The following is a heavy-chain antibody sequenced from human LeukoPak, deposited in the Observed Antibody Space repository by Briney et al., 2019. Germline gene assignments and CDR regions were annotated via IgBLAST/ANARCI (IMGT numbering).Heavy chain of an antibody. CDR3: ARLDRNYYYMDV. CDR1: GGSISSSIYY. J-gene: IGHJ6*03. V-gene: IGHV4-39*07. CDR2: IYYSGST. Sequence: PSETLSLTCTVSGGSISSSIYYWGWIRQPPGKGLEWIGSIYYSGSTYYNPSLKSRVTISVDTSKNQFSLKLGSVTAADTAVYYCARLDRNYYYMDVWGKGTTVTVSS.